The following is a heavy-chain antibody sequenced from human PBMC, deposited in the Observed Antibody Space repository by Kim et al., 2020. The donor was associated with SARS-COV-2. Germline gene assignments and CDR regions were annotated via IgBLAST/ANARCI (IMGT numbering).Heavy chain of an antibody. CDR2: VYYSGST. Sequence: SETLSLTCTVSGGSISSYTWWSWVRQPPGKGLEWIGEVYYSGSTNYSPSNYNPSLKSRVTISLDKSKNQFSLRLTSVTAADPAVSFCARPNYDLLTGFD. V-gene: IGHV4-4*02. D-gene: IGHD3-9*01. CDR1: GGSISSYTW. J-gene: IGHJ4*01. CDR3: ARPNYDLLTGFD.